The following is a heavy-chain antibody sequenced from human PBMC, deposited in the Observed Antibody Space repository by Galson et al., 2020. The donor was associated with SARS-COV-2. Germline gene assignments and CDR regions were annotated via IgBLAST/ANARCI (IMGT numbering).Heavy chain of an antibody. Sequence: GESLKISCKGSGYSFTSHWIAWVRQMPGKGLEWMGIIYPGDSDTRYSPSFEGQVTISADKSISTAYLQWSSLKASDTAMYYCARRHYFDWYFELWGRGTRVSVSS. CDR1: GYSFTSHW. CDR2: IYPGDSDT. V-gene: IGHV5-51*01. CDR3: ARRHYFDWYFEL. D-gene: IGHD3-10*01. J-gene: IGHJ2*01.